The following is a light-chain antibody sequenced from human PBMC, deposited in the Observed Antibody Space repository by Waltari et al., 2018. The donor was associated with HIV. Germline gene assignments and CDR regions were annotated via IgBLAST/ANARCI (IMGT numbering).Light chain of an antibody. J-gene: IGKJ1*01. V-gene: IGKV1-6*02. CDR2: AAS. CDR3: LQHYIYPRT. Sequence: AIQMTPSPSTLSASVGDRVTITCRASQDIGSGLAWYQQKPGKVPELLIYAASTLHSGAPPRFSGSRSGTDFTLTSCSLQPEDFATYCGLQHYIYPRTFGLGTTVEI. CDR1: QDIGSG.